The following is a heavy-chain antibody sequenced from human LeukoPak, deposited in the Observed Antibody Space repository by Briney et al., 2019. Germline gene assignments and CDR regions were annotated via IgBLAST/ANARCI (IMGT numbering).Heavy chain of an antibody. J-gene: IGHJ4*02. V-gene: IGHV4-61*02. Sequence: SETLSLTCTVSGGSISSGSYYWSWIRQAAGKGLEWIGRIYSSGSSNYNPSLKSRVTITVDTSKNQFSLKLSSVTAADTAVYYCARGPRWPMGLGTYFDYWGQGTLVTVSS. D-gene: IGHD3-10*01. CDR1: GGSISSGSYY. CDR3: ARGPRWPMGLGTYFDY. CDR2: IYSSGSS.